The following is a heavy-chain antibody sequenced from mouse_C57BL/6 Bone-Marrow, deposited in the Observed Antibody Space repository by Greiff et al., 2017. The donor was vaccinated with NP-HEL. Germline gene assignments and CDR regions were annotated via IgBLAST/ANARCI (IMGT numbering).Heavy chain of an antibody. D-gene: IGHD4-1*01. CDR3: AGELGRRAMDY. CDR1: GYTFTSYG. CDR2: IYPRSGNT. V-gene: IGHV1-81*01. J-gene: IGHJ4*01. Sequence: LQESGAELARPGASVKLSCKASGYTFTSYGISWVKQRTGQGLEWIGEIYPRSGNTYYNEKFKGKATLTADKSSSTAYMELRSLTSEDSAVYFCAGELGRRAMDYWGQGTSVTVSS.